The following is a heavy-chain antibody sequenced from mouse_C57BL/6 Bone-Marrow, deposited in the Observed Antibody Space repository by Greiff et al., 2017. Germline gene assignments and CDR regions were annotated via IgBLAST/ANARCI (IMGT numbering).Heavy chain of an antibody. CDR3: AREGIYYYGSWYYFDY. J-gene: IGHJ2*01. D-gene: IGHD1-1*01. CDR2: IDPSDSYT. CDR1: GYTFTSYW. Sequence: QVQLQQSGAELVMPGASVKLSCKASGYTFTSYWMHWVKQRPGQGLEWIGEIDPSDSYTNYNQKFKGKSTLTVDKSSSTAYMQLISLTSEDSAVYYCAREGIYYYGSWYYFDYWGQGTTLTVSS. V-gene: IGHV1-69*01.